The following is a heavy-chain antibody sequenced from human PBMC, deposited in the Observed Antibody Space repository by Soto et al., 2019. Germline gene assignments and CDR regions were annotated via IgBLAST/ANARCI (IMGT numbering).Heavy chain of an antibody. V-gene: IGHV3-21*01. J-gene: IGHJ6*02. CDR2: ISSSSSYI. D-gene: IGHD2-15*01. CDR3: GRQVAYAPFYYYYYGMDV. Sequence: GGSLRLSCAASGFTFSSYSMNWVRQAPGKGLEWVSSISSSSSYIYYADSVKGRFTISRDNAKNSLYLQMNSLRAEDTAVYYCGRQVAYAPFYYYYYGMDVWGQGTTVTVSS. CDR1: GFTFSSYS.